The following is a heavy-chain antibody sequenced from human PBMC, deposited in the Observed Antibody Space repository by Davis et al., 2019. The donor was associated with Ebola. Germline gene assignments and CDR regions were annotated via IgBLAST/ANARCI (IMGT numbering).Heavy chain of an antibody. V-gene: IGHV4-39*07. CDR2: MYYSGST. D-gene: IGHD3-3*01. Sequence: MPSETLSLTCTVSGGFISNTIYYWAWIRQPPGKGLVWIGSMYYSGSTYYNPSLKSRVTISVDTSKNQFSLKLSSVTAADTAVYYCARVNYDFWSGYYTGNWFDPWGQGTLVTVSS. CDR1: GGFISNTIYY. CDR3: ARVNYDFWSGYYTGNWFDP. J-gene: IGHJ5*02.